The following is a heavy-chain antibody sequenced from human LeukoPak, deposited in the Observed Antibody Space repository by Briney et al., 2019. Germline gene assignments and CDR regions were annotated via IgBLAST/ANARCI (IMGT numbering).Heavy chain of an antibody. D-gene: IGHD6-19*01. CDR3: ARESSGWYAIDY. V-gene: IGHV4-59*01. Sequence: KPSETLSLTCTVSGGSISSYYWSWIRQPPGKGLEWIGYIYYSGSTYYNPSLKSRVTISVDTSKNQFSLKLSSVTAADTAVYYCARESSGWYAIDYWGQGTLVTVSS. J-gene: IGHJ4*02. CDR2: IYYSGST. CDR1: GGSISSYY.